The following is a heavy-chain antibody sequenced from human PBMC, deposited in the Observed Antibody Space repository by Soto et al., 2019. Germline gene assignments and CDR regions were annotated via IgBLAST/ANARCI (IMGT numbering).Heavy chain of an antibody. CDR2: ISSSSGST. J-gene: IGHJ6*03. CDR1: GFTFSSYA. CDR3: ARDSRKNYYYYYYMDV. V-gene: IGHV3-23*01. D-gene: IGHD6-13*01. Sequence: GGSLRLSCAASGFTFSSYAMSWVRQAPGKGLEWVSAISSSSGSTYYADSVKGRFTISRDNSKNSLYLQMNSLRAEDTAVYYCARDSRKNYYYYYYMDVWGKGTTVTVSS.